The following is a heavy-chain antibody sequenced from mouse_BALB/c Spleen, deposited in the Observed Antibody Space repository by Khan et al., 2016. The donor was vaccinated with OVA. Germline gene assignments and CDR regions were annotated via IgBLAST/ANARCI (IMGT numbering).Heavy chain of an antibody. CDR1: GFSLTGYG. CDR3: AREIYYDYAYYYAMDY. D-gene: IGHD2-4*01. Sequence: QVQLKESGPGLVAPSQSLSITCTVSGFSLTGYGVNWVRQPPGKGLDWLGMIWGDGSTDYNSAPKSRLSISKDNSKSQVFLKMNSLHADDTARYYCAREIYYDYAYYYAMDYWGQGTSVTVSS. V-gene: IGHV2-6-7*01. J-gene: IGHJ4*01. CDR2: IWGDGST.